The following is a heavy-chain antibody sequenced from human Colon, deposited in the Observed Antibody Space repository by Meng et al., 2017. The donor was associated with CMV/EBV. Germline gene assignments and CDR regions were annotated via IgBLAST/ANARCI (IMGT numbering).Heavy chain of an antibody. V-gene: IGHV3-7*01. Sequence: LSLTCAASGLSFSNFWMSWVCQTPGKGLEWVASIQQDGSLTYYVDSVKGRFTISRDNAKKSLSLEMNNVRAEDTAVYYCVRTAVFEGIVHDAFDIWGQGTLVTVSS. CDR2: IQQDGSLT. J-gene: IGHJ3*02. CDR3: VRTAVFEGIVHDAFDI. CDR1: GLSFSNFW. D-gene: IGHD3-3*01.